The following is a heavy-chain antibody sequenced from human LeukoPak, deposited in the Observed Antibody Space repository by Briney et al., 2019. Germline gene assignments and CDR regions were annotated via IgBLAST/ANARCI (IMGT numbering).Heavy chain of an antibody. Sequence: ASVKVSCKASGYTFTGYYMHWVRQAPGQGLEWMGWINPNSGGTNYAQKFQGRVTMTRDTSISTAYMELSRLRSDDTAVYYCAFWKDYYDSSGFPHDAFDIWGQGTMVTVSS. CDR1: GYTFTGYY. J-gene: IGHJ3*02. CDR2: INPNSGGT. CDR3: AFWKDYYDSSGFPHDAFDI. D-gene: IGHD3-22*01. V-gene: IGHV1-2*02.